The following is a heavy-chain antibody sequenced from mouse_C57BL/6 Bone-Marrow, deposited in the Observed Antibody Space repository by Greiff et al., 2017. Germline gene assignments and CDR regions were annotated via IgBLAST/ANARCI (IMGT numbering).Heavy chain of an antibody. Sequence: DVKLVESGGGLVQPGGSLKLSCAASGFTFSDYYMYWVRQTPEKRLEWVAYISNGGGSTYYPDTVKGRFTISRDNAKNTLYLQMSRLKSEDTAMYYCARHAFDGYYAMDYWGQGTSVTVSS. CDR1: GFTFSDYY. CDR3: ARHAFDGYYAMDY. J-gene: IGHJ4*01. V-gene: IGHV5-12*01. CDR2: ISNGGGST. D-gene: IGHD2-3*01.